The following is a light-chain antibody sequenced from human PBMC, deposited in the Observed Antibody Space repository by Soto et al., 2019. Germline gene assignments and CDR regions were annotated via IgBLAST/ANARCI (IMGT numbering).Light chain of an antibody. CDR1: QTISSNY. CDR3: HQYVSWT. V-gene: IGKV3-20*01. CDR2: GTS. Sequence: EIVLTQSPGTLSVSPGERATLSCRASQTISSNYLAWYQQKPGQAPSLLIYGTSSRATGIPDRFSGSGSGTDFTLTISRLEPEDYAIYYCHQYVSWTFGQGTKVEIK. J-gene: IGKJ1*01.